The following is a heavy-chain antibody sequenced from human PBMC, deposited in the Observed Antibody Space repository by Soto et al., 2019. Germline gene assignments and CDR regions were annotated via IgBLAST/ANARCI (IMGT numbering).Heavy chain of an antibody. CDR2: IYSGGST. Sequence: GGSLRLSCAASGFTVSSNYMSWVRQAPGKGLEWVSVIYSGGSTYYADSVKGRFTISRDNSKNTLYLQMNSLRAEDTAVYYCAGVLWFGESPFDYWGQGTLVTVS. D-gene: IGHD3-10*01. CDR3: AGVLWFGESPFDY. J-gene: IGHJ4*02. CDR1: GFTVSSNY. V-gene: IGHV3-53*01.